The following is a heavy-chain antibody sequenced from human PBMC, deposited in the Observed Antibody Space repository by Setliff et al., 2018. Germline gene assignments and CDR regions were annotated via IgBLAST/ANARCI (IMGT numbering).Heavy chain of an antibody. J-gene: IGHJ4*02. D-gene: IGHD6-13*01. Sequence: ASVKVSCKVSGYRLIEVSMHWVRQAPGEGLEWMGGFDPEDEGTIYAQKFQGRVTMTEDTSTDTAYMELSSLRSEDTAVYYCYTWLLYSSSWYRDHWGQGTLVTVSS. CDR1: GYRLIEVS. CDR2: FDPEDEGT. CDR3: YTWLLYSSSWYRDH. V-gene: IGHV1-24*01.